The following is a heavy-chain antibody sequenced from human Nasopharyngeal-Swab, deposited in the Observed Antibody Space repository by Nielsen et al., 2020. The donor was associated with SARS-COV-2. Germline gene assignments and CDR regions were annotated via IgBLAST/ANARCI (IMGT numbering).Heavy chain of an antibody. D-gene: IGHD5-24*01. CDR1: GLTVTNSH. Sequence: GGSLRLSCAASGLTVTNSHMNWIRQAPGKGLEWVSVIYGGGATEYADSVRGRFTISRDRSGNTLYLQMNSLRADDTAIYYCARDPRGDGYSFFAYWGQGTEVTVSS. J-gene: IGHJ4*02. CDR3: ARDPRGDGYSFFAY. V-gene: IGHV3-53*01. CDR2: IYGGGAT.